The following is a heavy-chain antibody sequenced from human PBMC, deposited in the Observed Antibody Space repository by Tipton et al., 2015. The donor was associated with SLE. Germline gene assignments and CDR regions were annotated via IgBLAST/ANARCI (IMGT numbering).Heavy chain of an antibody. D-gene: IGHD3-22*01. J-gene: IGHJ3*02. V-gene: IGHV4-59*08. Sequence: TLSLTCSVSGGSISSYYWSWIRQPPGKGLEWIGYIYYSGSTNYNPSLNSRVTISVDTSKNEFSLKLTSVPSADAGVYYCARAYFSGSGYDYVYGFDIWGQGTRVTVSS. CDR3: ARAYFSGSGYDYVYGFDI. CDR2: IYYSGST. CDR1: GGSISSYY.